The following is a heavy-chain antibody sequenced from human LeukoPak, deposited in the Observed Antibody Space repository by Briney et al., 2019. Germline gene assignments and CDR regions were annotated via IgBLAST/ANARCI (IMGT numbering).Heavy chain of an antibody. V-gene: IGHV4-59*01. CDR2: IYYSGIT. CDR1: GGSISGYY. D-gene: IGHD3-10*01. CDR3: ARGPTMVRGVRTKWFDP. Sequence: PSETLSLTCTVSGGSISGYYWSWFRQPPGKGLEWIGYIYYSGITNYNPSLKSRVAISVDTSKSQFSLKLSSVIAADTAVYYCARGPTMVRGVRTKWFDPWGQGTLVTVSS. J-gene: IGHJ5*02.